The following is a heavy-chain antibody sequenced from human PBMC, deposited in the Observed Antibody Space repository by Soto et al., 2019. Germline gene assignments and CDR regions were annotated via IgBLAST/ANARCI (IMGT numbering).Heavy chain of an antibody. Sequence: QVQLVESGGGVVQPGRSLRLSCAASGFTFSSYGMHWVRQAPGKGLEWVAVIWYDGSNKYYADSVKGRFTISRDNSKNTLYRQMNSLRAEDTAVYYCARERRYCSGGSCYSGGSIDYWGQGTLVTVSS. D-gene: IGHD2-15*01. V-gene: IGHV3-33*01. CDR2: IWYDGSNK. CDR1: GFTFSSYG. J-gene: IGHJ4*02. CDR3: ARERRYCSGGSCYSGGSIDY.